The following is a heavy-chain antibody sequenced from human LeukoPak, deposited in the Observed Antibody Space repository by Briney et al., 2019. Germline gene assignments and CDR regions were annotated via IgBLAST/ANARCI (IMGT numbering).Heavy chain of an antibody. CDR1: GGSISSSSYY. D-gene: IGHD3-22*01. J-gene: IGHJ3*02. CDR3: ARHFPIYYDSSGYPPDAFDI. CDR2: IYYSGST. V-gene: IGHV4-39*01. Sequence: SETLSLTCTVSGGSISSSSYYGGWIRQPPGKGLEWLGSIYYSGSTYYNPSLKSRVTISVDTSKNQFSLKLSSVTAADTAVYYCARHFPIYYDSSGYPPDAFDIWGQGTMVTVSS.